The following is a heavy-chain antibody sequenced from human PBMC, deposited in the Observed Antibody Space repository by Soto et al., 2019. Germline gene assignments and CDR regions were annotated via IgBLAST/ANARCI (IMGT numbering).Heavy chain of an antibody. CDR3: AGDAYFYGSGSYGP. CDR1: GFTFSSYS. D-gene: IGHD3-10*01. CDR2: ISSSSSYI. V-gene: IGHV3-21*01. Sequence: EVQLVESGGGLVKPGGSLRLSCAASGFTFSSYSMNWVRQAPGKGLEWVSSISSSSSYIYYADSANGRFTISRDNANNSLYRQMNSLRAEDTAVYYCAGDAYFYGSGSYGPWGQGTMVTVSS. J-gene: IGHJ5*02.